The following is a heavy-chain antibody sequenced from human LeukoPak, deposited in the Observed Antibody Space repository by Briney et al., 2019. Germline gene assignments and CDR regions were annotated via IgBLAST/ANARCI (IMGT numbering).Heavy chain of an antibody. CDR2: IGTAGDT. V-gene: IGHV3-13*01. J-gene: IGHJ6*03. D-gene: IGHD6-6*01. CDR3: ARGGSSSSRYYYYYMDV. Sequence: GGSLRLSCAASGFTFSSYDMHWVRQATGKGLEWVSAIGTAGDTYYPGSVKGRFTISRENAKNSLYLQMNSLRAEDTAVYYCARGGSSSSRYYYYYMDVWGKGTTVTVSS. CDR1: GFTFSSYD.